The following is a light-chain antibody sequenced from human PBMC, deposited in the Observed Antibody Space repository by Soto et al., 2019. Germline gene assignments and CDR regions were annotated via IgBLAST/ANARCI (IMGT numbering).Light chain of an antibody. V-gene: IGKV3-11*01. CDR3: QQRSNWPLT. CDR1: QSVTSY. J-gene: IGKJ4*01. Sequence: EIVLTQSPATLSLSPGERATLSCRASQSVTSYLAWYRQKPGQAPRLLIYDASNRAAGIPARFSGSGSGTDFTLTISSLEPEDFAVYYCQQRSNWPLTFGGGTKV. CDR2: DAS.